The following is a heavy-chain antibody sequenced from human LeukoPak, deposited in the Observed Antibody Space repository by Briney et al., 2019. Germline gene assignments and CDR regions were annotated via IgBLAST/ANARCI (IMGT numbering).Heavy chain of an antibody. CDR1: GGSFSGYY. Sequence: SETLSLTCAVYGGSFSGYYWSWIRLPPGKGLEWIGEINHSGSTNYNPSLKSRVTISVDTSKNQFSLKLSSVTAADTAVYYCARQRTYYYGSGSSPWGQGTLVTVSS. CDR3: ARQRTYYYGSGSSP. V-gene: IGHV4-34*01. CDR2: INHSGST. J-gene: IGHJ5*02. D-gene: IGHD3-10*01.